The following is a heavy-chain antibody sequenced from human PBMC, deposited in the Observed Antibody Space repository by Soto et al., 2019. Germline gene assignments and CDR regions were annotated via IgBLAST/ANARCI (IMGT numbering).Heavy chain of an antibody. CDR2: ISGGGGTT. V-gene: IGHV3-23*01. Sequence: GGSLRLSCAASGFTFSSYAMTWVRQAPGKGLEWVSAISGGGGTTYYADSVKGRFTISRDNAKNSLYLQMNSLRAEDTAVYYCARDNYNCSAPCWFDPSDPAXLLTLSS. J-gene: IGHJ5*02. CDR1: GFTFSSYA. CDR3: ARDNYNCSAPCWFDP. D-gene: IGHD3-10*01.